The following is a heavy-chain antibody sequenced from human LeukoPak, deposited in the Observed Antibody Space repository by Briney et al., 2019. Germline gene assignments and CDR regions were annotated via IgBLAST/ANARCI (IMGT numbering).Heavy chain of an antibody. V-gene: IGHV4-39*01. CDR1: GGSISSSRYY. D-gene: IGHD3-16*01. CDR3: ARRRTTFGGFPHDGFAP. CDR2: IYYSGST. J-gene: IGHJ5*02. Sequence: SETLSLTCTVSGGSISSSRYYWGWIRQPPGKGLEWIGSIYYSGSTYYNPSLKSRVTISVDTSKNQFSLKLNSVTAADTAVYYCARRRTTFGGFPHDGFAPWGQGTLVTVSS.